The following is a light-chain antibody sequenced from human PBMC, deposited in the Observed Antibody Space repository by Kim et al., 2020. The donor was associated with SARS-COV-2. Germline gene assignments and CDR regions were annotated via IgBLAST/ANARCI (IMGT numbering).Light chain of an antibody. J-gene: IGKJ4*01. V-gene: IGKV1-5*03. CDR2: QAS. Sequence: SASVGDRVTSTCRASQSIDRWLAWYQEKPGKAPDLLIYQASTLQSGVPLRFSGSGSGTEFTLTINSLQPDDFATYYCQQYNSDLITFGGGTKLEI. CDR1: QSIDRW. CDR3: QQYNSDLIT.